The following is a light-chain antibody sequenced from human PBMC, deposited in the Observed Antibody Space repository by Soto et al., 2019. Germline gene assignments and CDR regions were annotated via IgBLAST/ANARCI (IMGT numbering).Light chain of an antibody. Sequence: EIVLTQSPATLSLSPGERATLSCRASQSVGSYLAWYHQKPGQAPRLLIYDAYSRATGIPARFSGSGSGTDFTLTISSLEPEDFAVYYCQVRNIRPPVIFDQGTRLEIK. CDR3: QVRNIRPPVI. CDR2: DAY. J-gene: IGKJ5*01. CDR1: QSVGSY. V-gene: IGKV3-11*01.